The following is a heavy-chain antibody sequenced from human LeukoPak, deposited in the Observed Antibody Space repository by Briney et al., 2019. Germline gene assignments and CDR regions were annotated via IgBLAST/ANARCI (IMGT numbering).Heavy chain of an antibody. CDR1: GGSISSYY. J-gene: IGHJ3*02. D-gene: IGHD1-26*01. CDR3: ASGSAFDI. Sequence: SETLSLTCTVSGGSISSYYWSWIRQAPGKGLEWVGYIYYSGSTNYNPSPASRLTISLDTSNNQFSLKLSSVTAADTAVYYCASGSAFDIWGQGTMVTVSS. V-gene: IGHV4-59*01. CDR2: IYYSGST.